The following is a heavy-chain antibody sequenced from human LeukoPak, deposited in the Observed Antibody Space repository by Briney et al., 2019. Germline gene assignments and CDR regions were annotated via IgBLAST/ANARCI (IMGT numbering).Heavy chain of an antibody. Sequence: PGGSLRLSCAASGFTFSSYSVSWVRQAPGKGLEWVSAISISGTKTYYADSVKGRFTISRDNSKNTLYLQMYSLRAEDTAVYYCANEIRPNDYWGQGTLVTVSS. CDR2: ISISGTKT. CDR1: GFTFSSYS. J-gene: IGHJ4*02. D-gene: IGHD4-17*01. V-gene: IGHV3-23*01. CDR3: ANEIRPNDY.